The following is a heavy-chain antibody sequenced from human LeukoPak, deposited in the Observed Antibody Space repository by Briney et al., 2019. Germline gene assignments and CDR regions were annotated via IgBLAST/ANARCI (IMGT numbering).Heavy chain of an antibody. CDR2: INPNSGGT. CDR1: GYTFTGYY. V-gene: IGHV1-2*02. J-gene: IGHJ4*02. D-gene: IGHD4-17*01. CDR3: ARAEGTTAGGYYFDY. Sequence: ASVKVSCKASGYTFTGYYMHWVRQAPGQGLEWMGWINPNSGGTNYAQKFQGRVTMTRDTSISTAYMEPSRLRSDDTAVYYCARAEGTTAGGYYFDYWGQGTLVTVSS.